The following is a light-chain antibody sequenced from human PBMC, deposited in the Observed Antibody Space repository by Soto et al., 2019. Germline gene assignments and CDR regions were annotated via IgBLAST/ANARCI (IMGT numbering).Light chain of an antibody. J-gene: IGKJ2*01. Sequence: DIQMTQSPSSLSASVGDRVTITCRASQSIRNYFNWYQQKPGKAPKVLIYTAPSLQSGAPSRLSASGSGTDFTLSVVSLQPEDFATYYCQESYSAPYTFGQGTNLEI. CDR2: TAP. V-gene: IGKV1-39*01. CDR1: QSIRNY. CDR3: QESYSAPYT.